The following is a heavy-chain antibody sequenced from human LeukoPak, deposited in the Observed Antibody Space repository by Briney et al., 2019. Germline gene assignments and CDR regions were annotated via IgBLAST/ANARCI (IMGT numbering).Heavy chain of an antibody. CDR3: AKDRDIVVVPAATDYYFDY. J-gene: IGHJ4*02. D-gene: IGHD2-2*01. Sequence: GGSLRLPCAASGFTFSSSAMSWVRQAPGKWLEWVSAISGSGDSTYYADSVKGRFTISRDNSKNTLYLQMNSLRAEDTAIYYCAKDRDIVVVPAATDYYFDYWGQGTLVTVSS. CDR1: GFTFSSSA. CDR2: ISGSGDST. V-gene: IGHV3-23*01.